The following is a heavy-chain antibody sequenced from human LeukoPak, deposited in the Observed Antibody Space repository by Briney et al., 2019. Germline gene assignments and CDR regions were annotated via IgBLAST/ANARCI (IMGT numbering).Heavy chain of an antibody. J-gene: IGHJ6*02. CDR2: ISSSGSTI. Sequence: GGSLRLSCAASGFTFSSYGMHWIRQAPGKGLEWVSYISSSGSTIYYADSVKGRFTISRDNAKNSLYLQMNSLRAEDTAVYYCAREKLLISGVVISPYGMDVWGQGTTVTVSS. CDR1: GFTFSSYG. V-gene: IGHV3-48*04. CDR3: AREKLLISGVVISPYGMDV. D-gene: IGHD3-3*01.